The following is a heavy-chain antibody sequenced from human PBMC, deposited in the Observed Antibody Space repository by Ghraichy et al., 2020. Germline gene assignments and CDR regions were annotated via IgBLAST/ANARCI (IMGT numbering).Heavy chain of an antibody. J-gene: IGHJ4*02. CDR1: GFTFSIYW. Sequence: GGSLRLSCAASGFTFSIYWMHWVRQAPGKGLVWVSHINSDGSGTNYADSVKGRFTISRDNAKNTLYLQMNSLRAEDTAVYYCLRGGPTAGSFPPLDSWGQGTRVTVSS. CDR2: INSDGSGT. D-gene: IGHD3-10*01. CDR3: LRGGPTAGSFPPLDS. V-gene: IGHV3-74*01.